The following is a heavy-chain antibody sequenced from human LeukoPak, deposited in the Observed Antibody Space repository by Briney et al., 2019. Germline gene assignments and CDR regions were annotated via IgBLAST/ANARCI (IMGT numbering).Heavy chain of an antibody. Sequence: GGSLRLSCAASGFTFSSYAMHWVRQAPGKGLEWVAVISYDGTNKYYADSVKGRFTMSRDNSKNTLYLQMNSLRAGDTAVYYCAREWVDSSSWSTYFDYWGQGTLVTVSS. CDR3: AREWVDSSSWSTYFDY. CDR1: GFTFSSYA. D-gene: IGHD6-6*01. V-gene: IGHV3-30-3*01. J-gene: IGHJ4*02. CDR2: ISYDGTNK.